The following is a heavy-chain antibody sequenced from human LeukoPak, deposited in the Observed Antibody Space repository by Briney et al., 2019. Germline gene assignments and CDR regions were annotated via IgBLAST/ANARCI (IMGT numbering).Heavy chain of an antibody. CDR2: ISWDGGST. V-gene: IGHV3-43*01. D-gene: IGHD6-6*01. Sequence: PGGSLRLSCAASGFTFDDYTMHWVRQAPGKGLEWVSLISWDGGSTYYADSVKGRFTISRDNSKNSLYLQMNSLRTEDTALYYCAKSAARHYYYYYMGVWGKGTTVTVSS. J-gene: IGHJ6*03. CDR3: AKSAARHYYYYYMGV. CDR1: GFTFDDYT.